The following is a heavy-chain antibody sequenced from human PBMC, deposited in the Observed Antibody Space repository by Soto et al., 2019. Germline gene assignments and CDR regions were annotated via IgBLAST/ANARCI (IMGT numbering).Heavy chain of an antibody. D-gene: IGHD3-22*01. CDR3: VRLIGNSWLDS. J-gene: IGHJ5*01. V-gene: IGHV6-1*01. Sequence: PSQTLSLTCAISGDSVSTNTATWDWIRQSPSRGLEWLGRTYYRSRWYFDYAVSVKSRITISPDISNNQVSLQLTSVTPDDTAIYYCVRLIGNSWLDSWGRGTLVTVSS. CDR2: TYYRSRWYF. CDR1: GDSVSTNTAT.